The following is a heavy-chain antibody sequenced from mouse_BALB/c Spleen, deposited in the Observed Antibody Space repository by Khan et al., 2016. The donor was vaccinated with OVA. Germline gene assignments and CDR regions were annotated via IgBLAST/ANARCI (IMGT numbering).Heavy chain of an antibody. J-gene: IGHJ3*01. CDR3: ARLAYYYDSEGFAY. V-gene: IGHV5-6*01. CDR2: VSTGGHYT. D-gene: IGHD1-1*01. CDR1: GFTFSTYG. Sequence: EVELVESGGDEVKPGGSLKLSCAASGFTFSTYGMSWVRQTPDKRLEWVATVSTGGHYTYYPDTVKGRFTISRDNAKNTLYLQMNSLKSEDTAMFYCARLAYYYDSEGFAYWGQGTLVTVSA.